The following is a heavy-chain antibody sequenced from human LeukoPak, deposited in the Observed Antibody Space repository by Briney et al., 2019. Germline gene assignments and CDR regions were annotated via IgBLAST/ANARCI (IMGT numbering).Heavy chain of an antibody. V-gene: IGHV3-33*06. J-gene: IGHJ6*03. Sequence: PGRSLRLSCAASGFTFSSYGMHWVRQAPGKGLEWVAVIWYDGSNKYYADSVKGRFTISRDNSKNTLYLQMNSLRAEDTAVYYCAKDLYYYYYYMDVWGKEPPSPSP. CDR1: GFTFSSYG. CDR2: IWYDGSNK. CDR3: AKDLYYYYYYMDV.